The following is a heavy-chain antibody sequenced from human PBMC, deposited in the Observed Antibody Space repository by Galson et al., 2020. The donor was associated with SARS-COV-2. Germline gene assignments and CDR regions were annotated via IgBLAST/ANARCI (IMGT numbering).Heavy chain of an antibody. CDR2: VYPDGSA. CDR3: AKGPLHSGYSYGNFDY. V-gene: IGHV4-61*02. CDR1: GGSISSGTFY. J-gene: IGHJ4*02. Sequence: SETLSLTCTVSGGSISSGTFYWSWIRQPAGEGLEWMGLVYPDGSASYNPSLNGRLTISIDTSNSQFSLKLSSVTAADTAVYYCAKGPLHSGYSYGNFDYWGQGTLVTVSS. D-gene: IGHD5-18*01.